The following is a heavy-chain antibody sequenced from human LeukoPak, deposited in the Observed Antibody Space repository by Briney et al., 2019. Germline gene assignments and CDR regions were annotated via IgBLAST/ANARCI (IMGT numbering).Heavy chain of an antibody. V-gene: IGHV3-30*18. CDR3: VKDKMSSWSFDY. CDR2: ISYDGSNY. J-gene: IGHJ4*02. Sequence: GGSLRLSCAASGFTFSSYGMHWVRQAPGKGLEWVAVISYDGSNYYYADSVKGRFSISRDDCKNTLCLQMNSLRAEDTAVYYCVKDKMSSWSFDYWGQGTLVTVSS. CDR1: GFTFSSYG. D-gene: IGHD6-13*01.